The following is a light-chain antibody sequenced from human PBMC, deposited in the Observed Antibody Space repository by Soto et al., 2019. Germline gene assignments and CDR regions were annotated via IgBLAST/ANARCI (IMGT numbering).Light chain of an antibody. Sequence: DIQMTQSPSSLSASVGDRVTITCRASQNINFYLNWFQQKPGKAPKVLIYAASSLQVGVPSRFSGSGSGTDFTLTISSLQPEDFATYFCQQSYSTPPYTFGQGTKVDIK. CDR2: AAS. V-gene: IGKV1-39*01. CDR3: QQSYSTPPYT. CDR1: QNINFY. J-gene: IGKJ2*01.